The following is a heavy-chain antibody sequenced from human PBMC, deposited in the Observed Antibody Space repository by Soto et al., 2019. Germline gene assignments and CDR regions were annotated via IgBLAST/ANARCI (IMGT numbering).Heavy chain of an antibody. D-gene: IGHD3-10*01. Sequence: EVQLVESGGGLIQPGGARKLSCAAAGFTVGNNYMSWVRQAPGKGLEWVSLIYSTGTTKYADSVKGRFTVSRDNAKNTLYLHMNSVRAEDTAVYYCAKDGRGSGSHYNSFGYWGQGTLVTVSS. CDR2: IYSTGTT. J-gene: IGHJ4*02. CDR3: AKDGRGSGSHYNSFGY. V-gene: IGHV3-53*01. CDR1: GFTVGNNY.